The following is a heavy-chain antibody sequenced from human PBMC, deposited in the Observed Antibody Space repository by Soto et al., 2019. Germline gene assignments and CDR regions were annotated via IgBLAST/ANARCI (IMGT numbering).Heavy chain of an antibody. CDR3: ANDSRSFGAVLDY. J-gene: IGHJ4*02. D-gene: IGHD3-16*01. V-gene: IGHV3-23*01. CDR1: GFTFSNAW. Sequence: PGGSLRLSCAASGFTFSNAWMHWVRQAPGKGLEWVSGISSSGGSTYYAASVKGRLTTSRAHSKNTLWLQMNSLRAEDTAVYYCANDSRSFGAVLDYWGQGTLVTVSS. CDR2: ISSSGGST.